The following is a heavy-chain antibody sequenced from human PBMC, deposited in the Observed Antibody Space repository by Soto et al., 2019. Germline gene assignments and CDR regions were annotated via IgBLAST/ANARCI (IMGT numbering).Heavy chain of an antibody. CDR1: GFTFSSYA. J-gene: IGHJ6*02. CDR2: ISYDGSNK. CDR3: AKRIVATIHYYYCGMDV. Sequence: QVQLVESGGGVVQPGRSLRLSCAASGFTFSSYAMHWVRQAPGKGLEWVAVISYDGSNKYYADSVKGRFTISRDNSKNTLYLQMNSLRAEDTAVYYCAKRIVATIHYYYCGMDVWGQGTTVTVSS. D-gene: IGHD5-12*01. V-gene: IGHV3-30-3*02.